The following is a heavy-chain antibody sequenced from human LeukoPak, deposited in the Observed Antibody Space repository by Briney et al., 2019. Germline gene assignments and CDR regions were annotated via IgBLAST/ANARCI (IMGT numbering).Heavy chain of an antibody. J-gene: IGHJ4*02. CDR3: AKAKGIAVAGHFDY. D-gene: IGHD6-19*01. V-gene: IGHV3-23*01. CDR2: ISTSGGST. CDR1: GFTFSSYA. Sequence: PGGSLRLSCAASGFTFSSYAMSWVRQAPGKGLEWVSGISTSGGSTYYADSVKGRFTISRDNSKNTLYLQMSSLRAEDTAVYYCAKAKGIAVAGHFDYWGQGTLVTVSS.